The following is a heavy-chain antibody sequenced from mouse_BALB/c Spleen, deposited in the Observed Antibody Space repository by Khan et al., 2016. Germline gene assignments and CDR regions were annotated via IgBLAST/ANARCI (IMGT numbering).Heavy chain of an antibody. CDR2: ITPYNGAT. Sequence: VQLQQSGPELVKPGASVKISCKASGYSFTGYCMHWVKQSHGKSLEWIGDITPYNGATSYNQKFKGKATFTVDTSSSTAYMQVNSLTSEDSAVYYCASPYGSSYVGFAYWGQGTLVTVSA. CDR3: ASPYGSSYVGFAY. J-gene: IGHJ3*01. D-gene: IGHD1-1*01. V-gene: IGHV1S30*01. CDR1: GYSFTGYC.